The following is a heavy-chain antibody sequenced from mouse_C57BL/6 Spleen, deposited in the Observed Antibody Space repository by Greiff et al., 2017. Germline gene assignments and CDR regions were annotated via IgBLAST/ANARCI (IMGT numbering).Heavy chain of an antibody. J-gene: IGHJ3*01. CDR2: ISDGGSYT. CDR3: ARGGYSNYAAWFAY. CDR1: GFTFSSYA. D-gene: IGHD2-5*01. Sequence: EVKLQESGGGLVKPGGSLKLSCAASGFTFSSYAMSWVRQTPEKRLEWVATISDGGSYTYYPDNVKGRFTISRDNAKNNLYLQMSHLKSEDTAMYYCARGGYSNYAAWFAYWGQGTLVTVSA. V-gene: IGHV5-4*03.